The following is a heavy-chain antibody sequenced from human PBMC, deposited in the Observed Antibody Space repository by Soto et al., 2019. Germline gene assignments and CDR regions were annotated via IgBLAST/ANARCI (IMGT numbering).Heavy chain of an antibody. Sequence: EVQLVESGGDLVQRGGSLRLSCAASGFPFSSYWMHWVRHTPGKGLDWVARISGDGVTTYYADSVTVRFTVSRDNAKNTLSLQISGLTAEDTAVYYCAREYYGLLTRYYTDYWGQGTLVSVSS. CDR2: ISGDGVTT. D-gene: IGHD3-9*01. J-gene: IGHJ4*02. CDR3: AREYYGLLTRYYTDY. CDR1: GFPFSSYW. V-gene: IGHV3-74*01.